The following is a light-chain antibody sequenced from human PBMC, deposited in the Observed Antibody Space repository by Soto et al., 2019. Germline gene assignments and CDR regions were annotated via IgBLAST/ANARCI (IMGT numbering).Light chain of an antibody. CDR3: QPYNNWPLT. V-gene: IGKV3-15*01. Sequence: EVVMRQSPATLSLSPGEGATLSCRASQGIGDTLAWYQHKPGQTPRLLIYDTSTRATGVPTRFSGSRSGAEFTLTINRLQSEDFAVYYCQPYNNWPLTFGGGTKVEIK. CDR1: QGIGDT. CDR2: DTS. J-gene: IGKJ4*01.